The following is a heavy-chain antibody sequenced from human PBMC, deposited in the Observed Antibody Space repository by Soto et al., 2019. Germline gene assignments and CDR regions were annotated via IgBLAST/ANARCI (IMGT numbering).Heavy chain of an antibody. CDR2: INHSGST. D-gene: IGHD1-26*01. CDR1: GGSFSGYY. V-gene: IGHV4-34*01. J-gene: IGHJ6*03. CDR3: ARERARRGSYYYYMDV. Sequence: TLSLTCAVYGGSFSGYYWSWIRQPPGKGLEWIGEINHSGSTNYNPSLKSQVTISVETSKNQFSLKMSSVTAADTAVYYCARERARRGSYYYYMDVWGKGTTVTVSS.